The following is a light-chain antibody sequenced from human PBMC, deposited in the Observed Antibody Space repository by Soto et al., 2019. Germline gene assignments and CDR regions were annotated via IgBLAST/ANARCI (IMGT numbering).Light chain of an antibody. J-gene: IGKJ2*01. V-gene: IGKV1-27*01. CDR3: QKYVDAPKT. CDR2: AAS. Sequence: DIQMTQSPSSLSASVGDRVTITCRASQGISDYLAWYQQKPGKVPKLMIYAASTLQSGVPSRFIGSGSGTDFTLTISSLQPEDAATYYCQKYVDAPKTFGQGTKLEIK. CDR1: QGISDY.